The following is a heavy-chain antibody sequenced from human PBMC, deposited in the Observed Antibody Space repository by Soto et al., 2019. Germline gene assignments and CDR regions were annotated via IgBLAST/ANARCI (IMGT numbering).Heavy chain of an antibody. CDR1: GYTFTSYG. CDR3: ARGQVVNFRSRFDP. V-gene: IGHV1-18*04. J-gene: IGHJ5*02. Sequence: QIQLVQSGAEVKKPGSSVKVSCKASGYTFTSYGISWVRQAPGQGLEWMGWINPYSGHTNYAQNLQDRATMTTDTTTNPPYMELKSLISDDTAVYFCARGQVVNFRSRFDPWGEGSLVTGSS. D-gene: IGHD3-16*02. CDR2: INPYSGHT.